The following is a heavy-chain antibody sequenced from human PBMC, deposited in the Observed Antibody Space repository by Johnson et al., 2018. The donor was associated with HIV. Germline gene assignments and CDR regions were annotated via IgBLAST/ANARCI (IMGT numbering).Heavy chain of an antibody. J-gene: IGHJ3*02. CDR1: GFTVSSNY. CDR2: IYSGGST. D-gene: IGHD3-10*01. V-gene: IGHV3-66*04. Sequence: VQLVESGGGVVQPGGSLRLSCAASGFTVSSNYMSWVRQAPGKGLEWVSVIYSGGSTYYADSVKGRFTISRDTSKNTLFLEMNSLKAGDTAVYDCARHRAAVLWFREGDTFDIWGQGTMVIVSS. CDR3: ARHRAAVLWFREGDTFDI.